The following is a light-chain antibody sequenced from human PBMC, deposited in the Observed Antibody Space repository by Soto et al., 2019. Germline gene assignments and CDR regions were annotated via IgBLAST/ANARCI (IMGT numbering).Light chain of an antibody. V-gene: IGKV1-39*01. CDR3: QQSYSTLMYT. J-gene: IGKJ2*01. CDR1: QSISSY. CDR2: AAS. Sequence: DIQMTQSPSSLSASVGDRVTITCRASQSISSYLNWYQQKPGKAPKLLIYAASSLQSWVPSRFSGSGSGTDFVLTISSLQPEDFATYYCQQSYSTLMYTFGQGTKLEIK.